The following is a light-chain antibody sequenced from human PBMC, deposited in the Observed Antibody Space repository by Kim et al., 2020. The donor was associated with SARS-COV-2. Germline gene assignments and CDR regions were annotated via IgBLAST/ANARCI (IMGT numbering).Light chain of an antibody. Sequence: VGDRVTITCQASQDISDYLNWYQHKPGQAPKLLILGATSVESGVPSRFSGLGSGTHFTLSIDSLQSEDFATYYCLQYEELPLTFGGGTKVDIK. J-gene: IGKJ4*01. CDR2: GAT. CDR3: LQYEELPLT. V-gene: IGKV1-33*01. CDR1: QDISDY.